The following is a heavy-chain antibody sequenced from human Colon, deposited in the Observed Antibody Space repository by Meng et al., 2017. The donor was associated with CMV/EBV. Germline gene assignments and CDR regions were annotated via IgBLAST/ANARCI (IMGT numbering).Heavy chain of an antibody. CDR1: GGTFNSYT. J-gene: IGHJ4*02. Sequence: SVKVSCKSSGGTFNSYTINWVRQAPGQGLEWMGRIIPSIGMGSSAQRFQGRLKITADKSTDTAYMELSSLRSEDTAVYYFAGVEWTPDYYFDYWGQGTLVTVSS. V-gene: IGHV1-69*02. D-gene: IGHD3-3*01. CDR3: AGVEWTPDYYFDY. CDR2: IIPSIGMG.